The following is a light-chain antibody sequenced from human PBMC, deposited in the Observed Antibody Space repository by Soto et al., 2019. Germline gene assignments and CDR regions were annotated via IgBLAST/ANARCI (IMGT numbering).Light chain of an antibody. CDR2: KAS. V-gene: IGKV1-5*03. Sequence: DIQMTQSPSTLSASGGDRVTITCRASQSISNWLAWYQQKPGKAPNLLIYKASNLHSGVPSRFSGRGSGTEFTLTINSLQPEDFATYYCQQYKSYLRTFGQGTKVDIK. J-gene: IGKJ1*01. CDR1: QSISNW. CDR3: QQYKSYLRT.